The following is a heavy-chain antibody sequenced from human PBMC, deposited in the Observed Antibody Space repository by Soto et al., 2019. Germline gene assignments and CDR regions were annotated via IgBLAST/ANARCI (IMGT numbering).Heavy chain of an antibody. CDR3: ARADMGGSSWPFDY. D-gene: IGHD6-13*01. CDR1: GGSISSINW. Sequence: PSETLSLTCAVSGGSISSINWWSWVRQPPGKGLEWIGEIYHSGSTNYNPSLKSRVTISVDKSKNQFSLKLRSVTAADTAVYYCARADMGGSSWPFDYWGQGTLVTVS. V-gene: IGHV4-4*02. CDR2: IYHSGST. J-gene: IGHJ4*02.